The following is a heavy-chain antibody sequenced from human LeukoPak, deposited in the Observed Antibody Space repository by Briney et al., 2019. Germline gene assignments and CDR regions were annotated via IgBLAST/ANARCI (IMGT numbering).Heavy chain of an antibody. CDR2: INPNSGGT. V-gene: IGHV1-2*04. CDR3: ARATIVVVTHINSYGMDV. CDR1: GYTFTGYY. Sequence: ASVKVSCTASGYTFTGYYMHWVRQAPGQGLEWMGWINPNSGGTNYAQKFQGWVTMTRDTSISTAYMELRSLRSDDTAVYYCARATIVVVTHINSYGMDVWGQGTTVTVSS. J-gene: IGHJ6*02. D-gene: IGHD3-22*01.